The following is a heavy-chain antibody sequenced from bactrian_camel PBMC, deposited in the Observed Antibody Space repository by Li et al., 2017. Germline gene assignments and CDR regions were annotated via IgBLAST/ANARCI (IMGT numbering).Heavy chain of an antibody. D-gene: IGHD2*01. CDR2: ILTDDGRT. Sequence: HVQLVESGGGSVQAGGSLRLSCAASGYTYSSHCMAWFRQAPGKEREGVAVILTDDGRTVYADSVRGRFTISQDSTENTVYLQMNSLEPEDTAAYYCATELRSLIGSSDYEDRPESCEGRFGYEYKYWGRGTQVTVS. J-gene: IGHJ4*01. CDR1: GYTYSSHC. CDR3: ATELRSLIGSSDYEDRPESCEGRFGYEYKY. V-gene: IGHV3S1*01.